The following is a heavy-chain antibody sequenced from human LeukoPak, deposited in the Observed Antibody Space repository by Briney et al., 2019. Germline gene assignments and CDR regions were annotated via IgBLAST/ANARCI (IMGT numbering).Heavy chain of an antibody. J-gene: IGHJ5*02. D-gene: IGHD3-10*01. CDR1: GGTFSSYA. CDR3: AREVLWFDPKGGNWFDP. Sequence: ASVTVSCKASGGTFSSYAISWVRQAPGQGLEWMGRIIPILGIANYAQKFQGRVTITADKSTSTAYMELSSLRSEDTAVYYCAREVLWFDPKGGNWFDPWGQGTLVTVSS. CDR2: IIPILGIA. V-gene: IGHV1-69*04.